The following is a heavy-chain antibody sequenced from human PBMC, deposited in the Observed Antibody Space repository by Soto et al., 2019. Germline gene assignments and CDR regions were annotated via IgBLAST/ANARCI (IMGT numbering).Heavy chain of an antibody. V-gene: IGHV3-48*03. CDR2: ISSSGSTI. Sequence: GPLRLSCAASVFTFSSYEMNWVRQAPGKGLEWVSYISSSGSTIYYADSVKGRFTISRDNAKNSLYLQMNSLRAEDTAVYYCARVGYDFWSGYYGSVYGMDVWGQGTTVTVSS. J-gene: IGHJ6*02. CDR3: ARVGYDFWSGYYGSVYGMDV. CDR1: VFTFSSYE. D-gene: IGHD3-3*01.